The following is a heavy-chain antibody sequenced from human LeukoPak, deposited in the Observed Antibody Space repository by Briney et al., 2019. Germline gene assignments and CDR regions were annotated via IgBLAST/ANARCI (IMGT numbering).Heavy chain of an antibody. CDR2: ISSSGSTI. D-gene: IGHD2-2*01. CDR3: ARRYCSSTSCLFDY. V-gene: IGHV3-48*04. J-gene: IGHJ4*02. CDR1: GFTFSSYS. Sequence: GGSLRLSCAASGFTFSSYSMNWVRQAPGKGLEWVSYISSSGSTIYSADSVKGRFTISRDNARNSLDLQMNSLRAEDTGVYYCARRYCSSTSCLFDYWGQGTLVTVSS.